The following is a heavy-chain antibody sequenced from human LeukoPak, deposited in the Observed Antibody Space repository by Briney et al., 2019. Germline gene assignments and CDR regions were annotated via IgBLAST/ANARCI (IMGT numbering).Heavy chain of an antibody. J-gene: IGHJ4*02. CDR2: ISGSGGST. D-gene: IGHD6-19*01. CDR3: AKLGVRGLSSGRDY. V-gene: IGHV3-23*01. CDR1: GFTFSIYA. Sequence: GGSLRLSCTASGFTFSIYAMRWVRQAPGKGLAWVSAISGSGGSTYYADPVKGRFTVSRDNSKNTLYLQMNSLRAEDTAVYYCAKLGVRGLSSGRDYWGQGTLVTVSS.